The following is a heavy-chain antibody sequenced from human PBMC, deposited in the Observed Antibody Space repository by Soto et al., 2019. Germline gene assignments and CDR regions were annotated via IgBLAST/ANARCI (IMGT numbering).Heavy chain of an antibody. CDR1: GFTFSSYA. CDR3: ARAGEDCSSTSCYAYYGMDV. D-gene: IGHD2-2*01. CDR2: ISYDGSNK. Sequence: PGGSLRLSCAASGFTFSSYAMHWVRQAPGKGLEWVAVISYDGSNKYYADSVKGRFTISRDNSKNTLYLQMNSLRAEDTAVYYCARAGEDCSSTSCYAYYGMDVWGQGTTVTVSS. V-gene: IGHV3-30-3*01. J-gene: IGHJ6*02.